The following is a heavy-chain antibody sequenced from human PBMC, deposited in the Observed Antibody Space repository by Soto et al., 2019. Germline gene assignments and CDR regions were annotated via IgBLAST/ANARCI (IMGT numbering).Heavy chain of an antibody. D-gene: IGHD6-19*01. CDR1: GFTFNSYA. CDR2: ISGIGGTT. V-gene: IGHV3-23*01. CDR3: AREYSSGWKTFDY. Sequence: EVQLLESGGGLVQPGGSLRLSCAASGFTFNSYAMSWVRQAPGKGLEWVSAISGIGGTTYYADSVKGRFTISRDNSKNTLYLQMTSLRAEDTAVYYCAREYSSGWKTFDYWGQGTLVTVSS. J-gene: IGHJ4*02.